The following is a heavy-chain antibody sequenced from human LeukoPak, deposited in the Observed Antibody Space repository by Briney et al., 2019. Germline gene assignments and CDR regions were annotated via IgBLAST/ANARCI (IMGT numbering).Heavy chain of an antibody. J-gene: IGHJ6*02. D-gene: IGHD3-3*01. Sequence: SVKVSCKASGGTFSSYAISWVRQAPGQGLEWMGGIIPIFGTANYAQKFQGRVTITADESTSTAYMELSSLRSEDTAVYYCARVPPSTYYDFWSGSRTMDVWGQGTTVTVSS. V-gene: IGHV1-69*13. CDR1: GGTFSSYA. CDR2: IIPIFGTA. CDR3: ARVPPSTYYDFWSGSRTMDV.